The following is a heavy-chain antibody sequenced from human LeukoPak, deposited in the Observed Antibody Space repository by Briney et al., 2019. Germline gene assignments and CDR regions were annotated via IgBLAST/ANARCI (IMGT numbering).Heavy chain of an antibody. V-gene: IGHV4-39*07. CDR3: ARRFGRKFGERFYYYHYMDV. CDR2: IYYSGSA. D-gene: IGHD3-10*01. J-gene: IGHJ6*03. Sequence: SETLSLTCTVSGGSISSSSYYWGWIRQPPGKGLEWIGSIYYSGSAYYNPSLKSRVTISVDTSKNQFSLKLSSVTAADTAVYYCARRFGRKFGERFYYYHYMDVWGKGTTVTISS. CDR1: GGSISSSSYY.